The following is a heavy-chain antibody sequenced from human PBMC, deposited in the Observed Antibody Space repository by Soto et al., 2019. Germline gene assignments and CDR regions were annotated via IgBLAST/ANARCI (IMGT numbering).Heavy chain of an antibody. Sequence: SGPTLVNPTQTLTLACTFSGFSLSTSGVGVGWIRQPPGKALEWLALIYWDDDKRYSPSLKCRLTITKDPPKNQVVITMTTMEPVDTATYSLAHSLIGYYYNSSGSNWFDPWGQETLVT. J-gene: IGHJ5*02. D-gene: IGHD3-22*01. CDR3: AHSLIGYYYNSSGSNWFDP. CDR2: IYWDDDK. V-gene: IGHV2-5*02. CDR1: GFSLSTSGVG.